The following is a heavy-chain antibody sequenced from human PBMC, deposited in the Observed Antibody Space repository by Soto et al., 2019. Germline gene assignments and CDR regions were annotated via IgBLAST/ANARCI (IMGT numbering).Heavy chain of an antibody. CDR2: ISAYNGNT. D-gene: IGHD3-9*01. J-gene: IGHJ6*02. CDR3: ARGWECDILTGYSQGYYYGMDV. Sequence: ASVKVSCKASGYTFTSYGISWVRQAPGQGLEWMGWISAYNGNTNDAQKLQGKVTMNTDTSTSTAYMELRSLRYDDTAMYYCARGWECDILTGYSQGYYYGMDVWGQGTTVTVSS. V-gene: IGHV1-18*04. CDR1: GYTFTSYG.